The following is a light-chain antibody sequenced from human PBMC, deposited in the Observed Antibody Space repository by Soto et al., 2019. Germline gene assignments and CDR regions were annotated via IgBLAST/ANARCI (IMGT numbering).Light chain of an antibody. J-gene: IGKJ5*01. Sequence: DIQMTQSPSSVSASVGDRVTITCQASQYIDKFLNWYQQKSGKAPKLLISDASNLETGVPSRFSGGGSGTDFTFTITSLQPEDVAIYYCQQYDDLPITFGQGTRLEIK. CDR2: DAS. CDR1: QYIDKF. V-gene: IGKV1-33*01. CDR3: QQYDDLPIT.